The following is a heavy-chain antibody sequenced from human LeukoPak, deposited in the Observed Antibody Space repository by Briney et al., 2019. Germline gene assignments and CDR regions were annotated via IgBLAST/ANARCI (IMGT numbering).Heavy chain of an antibody. CDR3: ARDPIVYGSGSYSDY. J-gene: IGHJ4*02. D-gene: IGHD3-10*01. CDR2: ISYDGSNK. V-gene: IGHV3-30*03. CDR1: GFTFSSYG. Sequence: GGSLRLSCAASGFTFSSYGMHWVRQAPGKGLEWVAVISYDGSNKYYADSVKGRFTISRDNSKNTLYLQMNSLRAEDTAVYYCARDPIVYGSGSYSDYWGQGTLVTVSS.